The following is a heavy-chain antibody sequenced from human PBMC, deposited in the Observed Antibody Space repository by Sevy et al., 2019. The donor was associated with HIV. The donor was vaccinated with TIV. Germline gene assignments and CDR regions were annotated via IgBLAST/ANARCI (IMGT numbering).Heavy chain of an antibody. CDR2: ISGSGGST. J-gene: IGHJ4*02. V-gene: IGHV3-23*01. CDR3: AKVDIRRGYSYGFFDY. D-gene: IGHD5-18*01. Sequence: GGSLRLTCAASGFTFSSYAMSWVRQAPGKGLEWVSAISGSGGSTYYADSVKGRFTISRDNSKNTLYLQMNSLRAEDTAVYYCAKVDIRRGYSYGFFDYWDQGTLVTVSS. CDR1: GFTFSSYA.